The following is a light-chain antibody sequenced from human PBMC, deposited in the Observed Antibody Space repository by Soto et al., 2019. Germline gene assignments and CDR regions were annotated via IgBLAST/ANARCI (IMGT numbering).Light chain of an antibody. CDR2: MGS. V-gene: IGKV2-28*01. CDR1: QKLLNSNGYNY. Sequence: GITLSPLSVPVTPLYAASISSGTSQKLLNSNGYNYFDWYLQKPGQSPQLLIYMGSNRASGVPDRFSGSGSGTDFTLRISRVEAEDVGVYYCMQALQTPITFGQGTRLE. CDR3: MQALQTPIT. J-gene: IGKJ5*01.